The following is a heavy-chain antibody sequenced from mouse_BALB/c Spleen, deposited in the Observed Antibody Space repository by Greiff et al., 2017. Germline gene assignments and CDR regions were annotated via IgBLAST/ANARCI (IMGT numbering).Heavy chain of an antibody. CDR2: INPSNGGT. CDR3: TRWDYDYDY. D-gene: IGHD2-4*01. J-gene: IGHJ2*01. V-gene: IGHV1S81*02. Sequence: QVQLQQSGAELVKPGASVKLSCKASGYTFTSYYMYWVKQRPGQGLEWIGEINPSNGGTNFNEKFKSKATLTVDKSSSTAYMQLSSLTSEDSAVYYCTRWDYDYDYWGQGTTLTVSS. CDR1: GYTFTSYY.